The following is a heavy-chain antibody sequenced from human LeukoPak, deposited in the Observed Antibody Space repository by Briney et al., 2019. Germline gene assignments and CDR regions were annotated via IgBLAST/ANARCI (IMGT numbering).Heavy chain of an antibody. J-gene: IGHJ4*02. CDR1: GFTFSSYA. CDR3: AKVLERRVTRANFDY. CDR2: IGTPDGNT. V-gene: IGHV3-23*01. D-gene: IGHD1-1*01. Sequence: GGSLRLSCAASGFTFSSYAMTWVRQAPGKGLEWVSVIGTPDGNTHYADSVRGRFTISRDNSRSMLYLQMNSLRAEVTAVYYCAKVLERRVTRANFDYWGQGTLVTVSS.